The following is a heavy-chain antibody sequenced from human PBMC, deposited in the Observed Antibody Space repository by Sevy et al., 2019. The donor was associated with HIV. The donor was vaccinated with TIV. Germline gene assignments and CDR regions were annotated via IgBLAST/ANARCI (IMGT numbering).Heavy chain of an antibody. Sequence: GGSLRLSCAASGLTFSAYAMNWVRQAPGKGLEWVSGISGSGFSTYNADSVKGRFTISRDNSKNSLFLQMNSLRADDSAVYYCALERLSSAVAEYFHNWGQGTLVTVSS. CDR1: GLTFSAYA. V-gene: IGHV3-23*01. CDR3: ALERLSSAVAEYFHN. D-gene: IGHD1-1*01. CDR2: ISGSGFST. J-gene: IGHJ1*01.